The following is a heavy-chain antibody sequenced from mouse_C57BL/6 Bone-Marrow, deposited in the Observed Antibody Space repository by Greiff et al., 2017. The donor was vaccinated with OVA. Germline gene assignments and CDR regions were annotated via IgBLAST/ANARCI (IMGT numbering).Heavy chain of an antibody. J-gene: IGHJ2*01. Sequence: VQLQQSGAELVRPGASVKLSCTASGFNIKDYYMHWVKQRPEQGLEWIGRIDPEDGDTEYAPKFQGKATMTADTSSNTAYLQLSSLTSEDTAVYYCATEPYGDYFDYWGQGTTLTVSS. CDR2: IDPEDGDT. CDR3: ATEPYGDYFDY. V-gene: IGHV14-1*01. D-gene: IGHD1-1*02. CDR1: GFNIKDYY.